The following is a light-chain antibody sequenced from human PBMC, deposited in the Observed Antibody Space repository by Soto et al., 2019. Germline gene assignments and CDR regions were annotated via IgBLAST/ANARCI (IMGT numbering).Light chain of an antibody. Sequence: EKVMTQSPATLSVSPGERATLSCGASQSVRSNLAWYQQKPGQPPRLLIYDASTRATGITSRFSGSGSGTEFTLTISSLKSEDFAVYYCQQYDNWPRTFGQGTRWIS. CDR2: DAS. V-gene: IGKV3-15*01. CDR3: QQYDNWPRT. J-gene: IGKJ1*01. CDR1: QSVRSN.